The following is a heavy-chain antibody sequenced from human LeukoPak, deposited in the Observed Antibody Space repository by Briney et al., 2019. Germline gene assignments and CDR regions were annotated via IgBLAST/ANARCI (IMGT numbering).Heavy chain of an antibody. CDR3: ARGSPVSAY. J-gene: IGHJ4*02. CDR2: INHSGST. CDR1: GGSFSGYY. V-gene: IGHV4-34*01. Sequence: ASETLSLTCAVYGGSFSGYYWSWIRQPPGKGLEWIGEINHSGSTNYNPSLKSRVTISVDTSKNQFSLKLSSVTAADTAVYYCARGSPVSAYWGQGTLVTVSS.